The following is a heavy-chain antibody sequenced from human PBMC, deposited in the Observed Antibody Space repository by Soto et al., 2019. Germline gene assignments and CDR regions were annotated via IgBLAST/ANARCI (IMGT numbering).Heavy chain of an antibody. Sequence: EVQLLESGGDLVQPGGSLRLSCAASGFTFSSYAMSWVRQAPGRGLEWVSTISASGGATYYADSVKGRLTISRGNSENTLYLQMTSLRADDTAVYYCAKELGGSAIILLDYWGQGTLVTVSS. J-gene: IGHJ4*02. CDR3: AKELGGSAIILLDY. D-gene: IGHD3-16*01. CDR1: GFTFSSYA. CDR2: ISASGGAT. V-gene: IGHV3-23*01.